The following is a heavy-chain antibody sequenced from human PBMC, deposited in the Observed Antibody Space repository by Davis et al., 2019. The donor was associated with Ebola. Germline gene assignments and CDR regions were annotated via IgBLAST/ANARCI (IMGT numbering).Heavy chain of an antibody. Sequence: PGGSLRLSCAASGFTFRSHGMHWVRQAPGKGLEWVAVIWYDGSNQYYADSVKGRFTISRDNAKNSLYLKMNSLRAEDTAVYYCADGKTTAMVYWGQGTLVTVSS. CDR3: ADGKTTAMVY. CDR1: GFTFRSHG. D-gene: IGHD5-18*01. J-gene: IGHJ4*02. V-gene: IGHV3-33*03. CDR2: IWYDGSNQ.